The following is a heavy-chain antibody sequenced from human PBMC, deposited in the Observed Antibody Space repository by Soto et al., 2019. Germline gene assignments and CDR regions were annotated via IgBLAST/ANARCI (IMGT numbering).Heavy chain of an antibody. CDR1: GYTFTSYG. J-gene: IGHJ4*02. CDR3: AREGTIFGVVIPRFDY. Sequence: ASVKVSCKASGYTFTSYGISWVRQAPGQGLEWMGWISAYNGNTNYAQKLQGRVTMTTDTSTSTAYMELRSLRSDDTAVYYCAREGTIFGVVIPRFDYWGQGTLVTVSA. D-gene: IGHD3-3*01. V-gene: IGHV1-18*01. CDR2: ISAYNGNT.